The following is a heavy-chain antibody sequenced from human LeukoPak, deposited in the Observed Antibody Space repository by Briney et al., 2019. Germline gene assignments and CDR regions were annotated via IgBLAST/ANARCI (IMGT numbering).Heavy chain of an antibody. D-gene: IGHD6-13*01. V-gene: IGHV4-34*01. Sequence: SETLSLTCAVYGGSFSGYYWSWIRQPPGKGLEWIGGINHSGSTNYNPSLKSRVTISVDTSKNQFSLKLSSVTAADTAVYYCARARRGYSTSWYEDWGQGTLVTVSS. CDR1: GGSFSGYY. J-gene: IGHJ4*02. CDR3: ARARRGYSTSWYED. CDR2: INHSGST.